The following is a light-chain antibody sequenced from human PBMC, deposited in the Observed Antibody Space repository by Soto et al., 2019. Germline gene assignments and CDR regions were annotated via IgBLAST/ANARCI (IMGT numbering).Light chain of an antibody. CDR3: QQSYSTPIT. CDR2: GAS. CDR1: QSVSDY. V-gene: IGKV3-15*01. J-gene: IGKJ5*01. Sequence: ETLMTHSPSALSVSPVERATLSCLASQSVSDYLAWYQQRPGQAPRLLIFGASTRATGFPARFSGSGSGTDFTLTISSLQPEDFATYYCQQSYSTPITFGQGTRLEIK.